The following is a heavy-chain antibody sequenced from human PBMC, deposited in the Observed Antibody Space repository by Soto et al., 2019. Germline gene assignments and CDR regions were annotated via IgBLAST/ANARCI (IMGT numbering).Heavy chain of an antibody. CDR3: ARTDIVTTNWFDL. CDR2: INHRGST. D-gene: IGHD5-12*01. Sequence: QVHLQQWGAGLLKPSETLSLTCAVYGESFIGYYWTWIRQPPGKGLEWIGEINHRGSTNYNPSLKSPVSISIDTSTTQFSLKLTSVTAADTSVYYCARTDIVTTNWFDLWGQGTLVTVSS. J-gene: IGHJ5*02. V-gene: IGHV4-34*02. CDR1: GESFIGYY.